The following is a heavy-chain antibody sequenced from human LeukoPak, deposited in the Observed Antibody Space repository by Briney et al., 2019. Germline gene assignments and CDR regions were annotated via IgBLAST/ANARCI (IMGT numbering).Heavy chain of an antibody. CDR3: ARGDDFLAGYMTAFDI. CDR1: GFTFSTYA. D-gene: IGHD3/OR15-3a*01. V-gene: IGHV3-64*01. Sequence: VQLVESGGGVVQPGKSLRLSCAASGFTFSTYAMHWVRQAPGKGLEYVSAISSNGGSTYYTNSVKGRFTISRDNAKNTLYLQMGSLRVDDMAVYYCARGDDFLAGYMTAFDIWGQGTMVTVSS. J-gene: IGHJ3*02. CDR2: ISSNGGST.